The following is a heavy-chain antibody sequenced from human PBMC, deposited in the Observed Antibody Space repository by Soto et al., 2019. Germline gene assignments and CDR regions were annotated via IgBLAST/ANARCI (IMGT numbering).Heavy chain of an antibody. J-gene: IGHJ1*01. CDR2: INAGNGNT. Sequence: ASVKVSCKASGYTFTSYAMHWVRQAPGQRLEWMGWINAGNGNTKYSQKFQGRVTITRDTSASTAYMELSSLRSEDTAVYYCASTYYYGPGIRLEYFQNWGHGTLVTVSS. V-gene: IGHV1-3*01. CDR3: ASTYYYGPGIRLEYFQN. D-gene: IGHD3-10*01. CDR1: GYTFTSYA.